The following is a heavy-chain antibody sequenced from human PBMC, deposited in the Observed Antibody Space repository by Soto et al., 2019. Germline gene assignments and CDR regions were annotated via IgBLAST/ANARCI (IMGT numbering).Heavy chain of an antibody. V-gene: IGHV3-30*18. CDR1: GFTFSSYG. CDR3: AKISCCTYYDFWSGPSDAFDI. D-gene: IGHD3-3*01. CDR2: ISYDGSNK. J-gene: IGHJ3*02. Sequence: QVQLVESGGGVVQPGRSLRLSCAASGFTFSSYGMHWVRQAPGKGLEWVAVISYDGSNKYYADSVKGRFTISRDNSKNTLYLQMNSLRAEDTAVYYCAKISCCTYYDFWSGPSDAFDIWGQGTMVTVSS.